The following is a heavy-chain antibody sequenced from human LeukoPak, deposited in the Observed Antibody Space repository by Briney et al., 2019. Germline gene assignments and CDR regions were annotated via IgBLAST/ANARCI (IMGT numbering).Heavy chain of an antibody. Sequence: RASVKVSCKASGYTFTGYYMHWVRQAPGQGLEWMGWINPNSGGTNYAQKFQGRVTMTRDTSISTAYMELSRLRSDDMAVYYCARDRGPAFDYWGQGTLVTVSS. D-gene: IGHD3-10*01. CDR3: ARDRGPAFDY. V-gene: IGHV1-2*02. J-gene: IGHJ4*02. CDR1: GYTFTGYY. CDR2: INPNSGGT.